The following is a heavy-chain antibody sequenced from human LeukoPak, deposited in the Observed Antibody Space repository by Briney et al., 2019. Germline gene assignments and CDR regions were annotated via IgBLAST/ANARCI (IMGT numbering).Heavy chain of an antibody. CDR3: ARYCSSTSCPVGMDV. D-gene: IGHD2-2*01. J-gene: IGHJ6*02. V-gene: IGHV4-39*01. Sequence: SETLSLTCTVSGGSIRSSYYYWGWIRQPPGKGLEWIGSIYDSGSTYYNPSLKSRVTISVDTSKNQFSLKLNSVTAADTAVYYCARYCSSTSCPVGMDVWGQGTTVTVSS. CDR2: IYDSGST. CDR1: GGSIRSSYYY.